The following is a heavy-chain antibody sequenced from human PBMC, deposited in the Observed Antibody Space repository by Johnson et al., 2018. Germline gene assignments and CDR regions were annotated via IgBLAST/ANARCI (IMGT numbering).Heavy chain of an antibody. CDR2: VNSGSVT. Sequence: EVQLVETGGGLVQPGGSLRLSCAASGFTFSDYAMSWVRQAPGKGLEWVSDVNSGSVTYYADSVKGRFTLSRDNSRNTVHLQINSLRVDDTAVYYCAKGLCRGGCSNSDGFDVWGQGTTVTVSP. CDR3: AKGLCRGGCSNSDGFDV. D-gene: IGHD2-15*01. J-gene: IGHJ3*01. V-gene: IGHV3-23*04. CDR1: GFTFSDYA.